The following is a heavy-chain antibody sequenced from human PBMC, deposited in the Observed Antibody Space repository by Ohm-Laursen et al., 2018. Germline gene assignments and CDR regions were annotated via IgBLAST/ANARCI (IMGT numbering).Heavy chain of an antibody. Sequence: SETLSLTCTVSGGSISTYYWTWIRQPAGKGLEWIGRLDTGGSTNYNPSLKSRVTMSVDSSKNQFSLKLSSVTAADTAVYYCANSRPQPQWGQGTLVTVSS. CDR3: ANSRPQPQ. V-gene: IGHV4-4*07. J-gene: IGHJ4*02. D-gene: IGHD2-2*01. CDR1: GGSISTYY. CDR2: LDTGGST.